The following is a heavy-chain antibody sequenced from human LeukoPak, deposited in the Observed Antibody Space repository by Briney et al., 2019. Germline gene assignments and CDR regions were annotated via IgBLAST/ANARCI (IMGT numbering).Heavy chain of an antibody. D-gene: IGHD1-26*01. CDR1: GGSISTYY. Sequence: KASETLSLTCTVSGGSISTYYRSWTRQPPGKGLEWIGYIYYTGSTSYNPSLKSRVTMSLDASKNQFSLELNSVTPADTAVYYCARGGNYWPQWWFDPWGRGTLVSVSS. J-gene: IGHJ5*02. V-gene: IGHV4-59*01. CDR3: ARGGNYWPQWWFDP. CDR2: IYYTGST.